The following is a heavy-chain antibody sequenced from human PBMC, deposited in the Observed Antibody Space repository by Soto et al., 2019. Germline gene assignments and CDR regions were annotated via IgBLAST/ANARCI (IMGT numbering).Heavy chain of an antibody. V-gene: IGHV6-1*01. J-gene: IGHJ6*02. CDR1: GDSVSSNSAA. CDR2: TYYRSKWYN. Sequence: SQTLSLTCAISGDSVSSNSAAWNWIRQSPSRGLEWLGRTYYRSKWYNDYAVSVKSRITINPDTSKNQFSLQLNSVTPEDTAVYYCARSVEITMTPGRREYYYGMDVWGQGTTVTVSS. CDR3: ARSVEITMTPGRREYYYGMDV. D-gene: IGHD3-22*01.